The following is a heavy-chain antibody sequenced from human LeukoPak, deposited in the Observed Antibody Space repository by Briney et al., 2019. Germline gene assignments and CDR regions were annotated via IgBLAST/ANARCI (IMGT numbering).Heavy chain of an antibody. D-gene: IGHD6-13*01. V-gene: IGHV1-46*01. CDR1: GYTFSSQY. CDR2: INPSGGST. J-gene: IGHJ5*02. Sequence: ASVKVSCKASGYTFSSQYIHWVRQAPGQGLEWMGIINPSGGSTSYAQKFQGRVTMTRDTSISTAYMELSRLRSDDTAVYYCARDPSSSWYLYNWFDPWGQGTLVTVSS. CDR3: ARDPSSSWYLYNWFDP.